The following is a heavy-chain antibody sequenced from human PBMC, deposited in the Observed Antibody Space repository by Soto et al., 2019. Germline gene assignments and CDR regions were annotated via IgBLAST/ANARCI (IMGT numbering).Heavy chain of an antibody. V-gene: IGHV1-18*01. J-gene: IGHJ6*02. CDR2: ISAYNGNT. CDR1: GYTFTSYG. Sequence: QVQLVQSGAEVKKPGASVKVSCKASGYTFTSYGISWVRQAPGQGLEWMGWISAYNGNTNYAQKLKGSGTMTTDTSTSQADMELRSLRSDDKAVYYCAMGGTIFGGRYYYYYGMDVWGQGTTVTVSS. D-gene: IGHD3-3*01. CDR3: AMGGTIFGGRYYYYYGMDV.